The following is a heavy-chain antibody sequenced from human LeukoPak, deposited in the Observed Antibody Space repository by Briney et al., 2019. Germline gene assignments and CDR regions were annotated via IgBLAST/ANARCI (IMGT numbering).Heavy chain of an antibody. D-gene: IGHD2-21*02. V-gene: IGHV4-34*01. CDR1: GGSFSDYY. CDR2: INHSGST. J-gene: IGHJ4*02. Sequence: SETLSLTCAVYGGSFSDYYWSWIRQSPIKGLEWIGEINHSGSTHYNPSLKSRVTISVDTSKDQFSLHLTSVTAADTAVYYCATSPGKDGCSSSDCYLPFFFFDNWGQGTLVTVSS. CDR3: ATSPGKDGCSSSDCYLPFFFFDN.